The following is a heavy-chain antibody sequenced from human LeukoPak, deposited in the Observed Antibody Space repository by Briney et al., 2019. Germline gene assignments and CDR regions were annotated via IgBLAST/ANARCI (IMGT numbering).Heavy chain of an antibody. V-gene: IGHV4-31*03. D-gene: IGHD3-10*01. J-gene: IGHJ4*02. Sequence: SEILSLTCTVSGGSISSGGSYWSWIRQHPGKGLEWIGYIYYTGSTYYNPSLKSRVTISVDTSKNQFSLKLSSVTAADTAVYYCARDTPYGSGNYYNGLFDYWGQGTLVTVSS. CDR2: IYYTGST. CDR3: ARDTPYGSGNYYNGLFDY. CDR1: GGSISSGGSY.